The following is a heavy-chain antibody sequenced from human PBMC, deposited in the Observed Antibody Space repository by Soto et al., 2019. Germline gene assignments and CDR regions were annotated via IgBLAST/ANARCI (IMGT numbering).Heavy chain of an antibody. CDR1: GGSFSGYC. D-gene: IGHD2-21*02. Sequence: ASETLSLTCAVYGGSFSGYCWSWIRQPPGKGLEWIGEINHSGITNYNPSLKSRVTISVDTSKNQFSLKLSSVTAADTAVYYCAREHCGGDCYSGADYWGQGTMITFYS. V-gene: IGHV4-34*01. CDR2: INHSGIT. J-gene: IGHJ4*02. CDR3: AREHCGGDCYSGADY.